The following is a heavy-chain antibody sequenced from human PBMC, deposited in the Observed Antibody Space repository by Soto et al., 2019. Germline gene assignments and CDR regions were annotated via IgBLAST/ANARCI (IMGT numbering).Heavy chain of an antibody. CDR2: LSATGHRT. D-gene: IGHD2-21*02. J-gene: IGHJ4*02. CDR1: GFTFDSYA. V-gene: IGHV3-23*01. Sequence: PGGSLRLSCAASGFTFDSYAMAWVRQAPGTGLEWVSGLSATGHRTNYADSVKGRFTVSRDTSKNTLYLEMHSLRAGDTAVYFCAKAHIVLVTAWVLDHWGQGTLVTVSS. CDR3: AKAHIVLVTAWVLDH.